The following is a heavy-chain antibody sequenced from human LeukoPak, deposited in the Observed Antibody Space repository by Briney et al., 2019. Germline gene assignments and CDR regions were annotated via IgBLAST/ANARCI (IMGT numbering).Heavy chain of an antibody. CDR1: GGSFSGYY. Sequence: SETLSLTCAVYGGSFSGYYWSWIRQPPGKGLEWIGEINHSGSTNYNPSLKSRVTISVDTSKNQFSLKLSSVTAADTAVYYCARGSPYHRGQWPKLYYYYHYMDVWGKGTTVTVSS. J-gene: IGHJ6*03. CDR2: INHSGST. V-gene: IGHV4-34*01. D-gene: IGHD6-19*01. CDR3: ARGSPYHRGQWPKLYYYYHYMDV.